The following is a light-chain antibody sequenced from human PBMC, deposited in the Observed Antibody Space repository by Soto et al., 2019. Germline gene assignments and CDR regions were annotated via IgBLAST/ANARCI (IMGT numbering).Light chain of an antibody. CDR1: QTISSSY. CDR2: DAS. J-gene: IGKJ5*01. CDR3: QQRSNWPIT. Sequence: ETVLTQSPATLSLSPGDRATLSCRASQTISSSYLAWYQQKPGQAPRLLIYDASNRATGVPARFSGSGSGTDFTLTITSLEPEDSAVYYCQQRSNWPITFGQGTRLEIK. V-gene: IGKV3-11*01.